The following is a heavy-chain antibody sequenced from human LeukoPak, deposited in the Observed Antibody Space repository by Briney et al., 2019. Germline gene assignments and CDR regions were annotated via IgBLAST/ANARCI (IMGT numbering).Heavy chain of an antibody. CDR2: IIPILGIA. D-gene: IGHD6-13*01. CDR1: GGTFSSYA. V-gene: IGHV1-69*04. J-gene: IGHJ4*02. Sequence: GSSVKVSCKASGGTFSSYAISWVRQAPGQGLEWMGRIIPILGIANYAQKFQGRVTITADKSTSTAYMELSSLRSEDTAVYYCASGDSSSWQTLDYWGQGTPVTVSS. CDR3: ASGDSSSWQTLDY.